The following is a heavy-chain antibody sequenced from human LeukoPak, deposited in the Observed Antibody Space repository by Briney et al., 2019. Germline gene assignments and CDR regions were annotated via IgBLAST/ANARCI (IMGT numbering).Heavy chain of an antibody. D-gene: IGHD3-22*01. J-gene: IGHJ4*02. Sequence: GGSLRLSCAASGFTASSNYMSWVRQAPGKGLEWVSVIYSGGSTYYSDSVKGRFTFSRDNSKNTLYLQMNSLRAEDTAVYYCARIYDSSGYSEPYYFDYWGQGTLVTVSS. CDR1: GFTASSNY. CDR2: IYSGGST. V-gene: IGHV3-66*01. CDR3: ARIYDSSGYSEPYYFDY.